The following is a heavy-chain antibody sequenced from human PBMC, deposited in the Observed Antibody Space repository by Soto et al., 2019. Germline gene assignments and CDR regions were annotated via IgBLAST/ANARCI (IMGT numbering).Heavy chain of an antibody. CDR1: GFIFSNYC. CDR3: TRGEVAPDY. CDR2: INNDGSGT. D-gene: IGHD3-16*01. V-gene: IGHV3-74*01. J-gene: IGHJ4*02. Sequence: EVQLVESGGGFVQPGGSLRLSCAASGFIFSNYCIHWVRQAPGKGLEWVSHINNDGSGTSYADSVKGRFTISRDNAKNTVCGLRISLTAEALAMYFGTRGEVAPDYWGQGTLVTVSS.